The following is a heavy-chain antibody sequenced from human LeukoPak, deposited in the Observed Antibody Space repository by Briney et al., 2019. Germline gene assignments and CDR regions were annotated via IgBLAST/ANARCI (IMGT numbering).Heavy chain of an antibody. Sequence: SETLSLTCTVSGGSISSGGYYWSWIRQHPGKGLEWIGCIYYSGSTYYNPSLKSRVTISVDTSKNQFSLKLSSVTAADTAVYYCARSGDYDSSGFDYWGQGTLVTVSS. CDR3: ARSGDYDSSGFDY. CDR2: IYYSGST. V-gene: IGHV4-31*03. J-gene: IGHJ4*02. D-gene: IGHD3-22*01. CDR1: GGSISSGGYY.